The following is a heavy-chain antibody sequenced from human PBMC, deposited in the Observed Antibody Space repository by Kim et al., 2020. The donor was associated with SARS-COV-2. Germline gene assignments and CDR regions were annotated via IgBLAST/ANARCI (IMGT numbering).Heavy chain of an antibody. CDR2: INSDGSST. CDR1: GFIFSRYW. J-gene: IGHJ5*02. CDR3: AREVVPLGWFDP. V-gene: IGHV3-74*01. Sequence: GGSLRLSCAASGFIFSRYWMHWVRQAPGKGLMWVSRINSDGSSTTYADSVKGRFTISRDNAKNTLYLRMDSLRAEDTAVYYCAREVVPLGWFDPWGQGTL. D-gene: IGHD2-21*01.